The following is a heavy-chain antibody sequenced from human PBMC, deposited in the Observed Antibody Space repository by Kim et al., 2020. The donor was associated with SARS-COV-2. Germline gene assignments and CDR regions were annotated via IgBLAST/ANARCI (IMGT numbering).Heavy chain of an antibody. J-gene: IGHJ4*02. V-gene: IGHV3-74*01. D-gene: IGHD7-27*01. CDR3: ASAGYWGSGIFDY. Sequence: AGSVRGRFTIPRDDATSTLYRQVNSLRPEDTAVYYCASAGYWGSGIFDYWGQGALVTVSS.